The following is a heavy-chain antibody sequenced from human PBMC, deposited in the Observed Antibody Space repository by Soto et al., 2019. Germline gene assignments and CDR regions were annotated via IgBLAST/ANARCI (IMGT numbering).Heavy chain of an antibody. Sequence: QVQLQESGPGLVKPSETLSLTCTVSGGSISSSYWSWIRQPPGKGLAWIAYICYSGRTNYNPSLKRRVTISVDTSKNQVSLKLSSVTAADTAVYYCARHGGYDFWSGYLDAFDIWGQGTMVTVSS. V-gene: IGHV4-59*08. J-gene: IGHJ3*02. D-gene: IGHD3-3*01. CDR3: ARHGGYDFWSGYLDAFDI. CDR2: ICYSGRT. CDR1: GGSISSSY.